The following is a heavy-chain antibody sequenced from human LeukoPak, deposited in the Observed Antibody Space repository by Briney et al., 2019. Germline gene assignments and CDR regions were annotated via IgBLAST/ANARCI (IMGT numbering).Heavy chain of an antibody. V-gene: IGHV3-30*18. J-gene: IGHJ4*02. D-gene: IGHD2-21*02. Sequence: PGGSLRLSCAASGFTFSSYGMHWVRRAPGKGLEWVAVISYDGSNKYYADSVKGRFTISRDNSKNTLYLQMNSLRAEDTAVYYCAKNVVTAPLGDYWGQGTLVAVSS. CDR2: ISYDGSNK. CDR3: AKNVVTAPLGDY. CDR1: GFTFSSYG.